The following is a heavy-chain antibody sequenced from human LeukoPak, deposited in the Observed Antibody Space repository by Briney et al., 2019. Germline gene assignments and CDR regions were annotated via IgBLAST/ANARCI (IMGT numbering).Heavy chain of an antibody. J-gene: IGHJ4*02. D-gene: IGHD3-22*01. V-gene: IGHV4-4*07. CDR1: GASIRNYY. CDR2: ISPRGTT. CDR3: ARGDSSPDN. Sequence: SETLSLTCSVSGASIRNYYCSWIRQSAGKGLEWIGHISPRGTTKYNPSLTSRVTMSLDTSKNQFSLSLTSVTAADTAVYYCARGDSSPDNWGQGTEVTVSS.